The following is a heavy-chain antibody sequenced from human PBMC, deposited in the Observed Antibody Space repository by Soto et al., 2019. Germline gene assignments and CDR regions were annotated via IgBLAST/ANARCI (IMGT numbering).Heavy chain of an antibody. J-gene: IGHJ6*02. Sequence: QVQLEQSGAEVKQPGSSVKVSCRASGGTFSRYSISWVRRAPGQGLEWMGAIIPMFGTAKYAQKFEGRVTMIADASPSTVSMEMNSLRSEDTAVYFCARARIVAVKGPTGGYYHYAMDVWGQGTTVTVSS. V-gene: IGHV1-69*01. CDR1: GGTFSRYS. CDR2: IIPMFGTA. CDR3: ARARIVAVKGPTGGYYHYAMDV. D-gene: IGHD2-21*01.